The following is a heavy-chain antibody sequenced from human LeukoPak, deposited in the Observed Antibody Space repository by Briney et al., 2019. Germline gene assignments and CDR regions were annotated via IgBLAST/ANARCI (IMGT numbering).Heavy chain of an antibody. J-gene: IGHJ4*02. CDR1: GITLSNYG. V-gene: IGHV3-23*01. CDR3: AKRGVVIRVVLVGFHKEAYYFDS. Sequence: GGSLRLSCAVSGITLSNYGMSRVRQAPGKGLEWVAGISGSGGGTVYADSVKGRFTISRDNPKNTLYLQMNSLRAEDTAVYFCAKRGVVIRVVLVGFHKEAYYFDSWGQGALVTVSS. D-gene: IGHD3-10*01. CDR2: ISGSGGGT.